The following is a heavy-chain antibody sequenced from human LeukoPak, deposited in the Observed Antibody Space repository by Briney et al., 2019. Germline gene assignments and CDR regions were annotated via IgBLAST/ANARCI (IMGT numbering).Heavy chain of an antibody. D-gene: IGHD6-13*01. CDR1: GGSISSGSYY. CDR3: ARGSGSSSWYVWLFDY. Sequence: PSETLSLTCTVSGGSISSGSYYWSWILRPAGKGLEWIGRIYTSGSTNYNPSLKSRVTISVDTSKNQFSLKLSSVTAADTAVYYCARGSGSSSWYVWLFDYWGQGTLVTVSS. CDR2: IYTSGST. J-gene: IGHJ4*02. V-gene: IGHV4-61*02.